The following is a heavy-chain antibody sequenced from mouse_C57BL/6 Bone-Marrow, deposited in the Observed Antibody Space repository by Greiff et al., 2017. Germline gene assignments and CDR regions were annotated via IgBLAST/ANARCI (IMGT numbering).Heavy chain of an antibody. CDR2: RLPSIGRT. V-gene: IGHV15-2*01. J-gene: IGHJ3*01. D-gene: IGHD1-1*01. Sequence: VLLQQSGSALRSPGSSLKLSCTDFDSEVFPIAYMSWVRQKPGHGLEWIGGRLPSIGRTIYGEKFEDKTTLYADTLSNINYLELNSLTSEDSAIYYCARMGYYGGAYWGQGTLVTVSA. CDR1: DSEVFPIAY. CDR3: ARMGYYGGAY.